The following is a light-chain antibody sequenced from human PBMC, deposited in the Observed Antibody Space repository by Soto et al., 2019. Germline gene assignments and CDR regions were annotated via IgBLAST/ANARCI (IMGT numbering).Light chain of an antibody. CDR2: DAS. Sequence: EIVLTQSPATLSLSPGERATLPCRASQSVSSYLAWYQQKPGQAPRLLIYDASNRATGIPARFSGSGSGTDFTLTISSLEPEDFAVYYCQQRSNWLLTFGGGTKV. CDR1: QSVSSY. V-gene: IGKV3-11*01. J-gene: IGKJ4*01. CDR3: QQRSNWLLT.